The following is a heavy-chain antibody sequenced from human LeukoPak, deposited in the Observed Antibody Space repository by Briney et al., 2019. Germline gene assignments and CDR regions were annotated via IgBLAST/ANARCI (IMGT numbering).Heavy chain of an antibody. J-gene: IGHJ4*02. V-gene: IGHV4-34*08. D-gene: IGHD3-9*01. Sequence: PGGSLRLSCAASGFTFSSYTMNWVRQAPGKGLEWIGEINHSGSTNYNPSLKSRVTISVDTSKNQFSLKLSSVTAADTAVYYCVLGDILTGYSSFDYWGQGTLVTVSS. CDR2: INHSGST. CDR3: VLGDILTGYSSFDY. CDR1: GFTFSSYT.